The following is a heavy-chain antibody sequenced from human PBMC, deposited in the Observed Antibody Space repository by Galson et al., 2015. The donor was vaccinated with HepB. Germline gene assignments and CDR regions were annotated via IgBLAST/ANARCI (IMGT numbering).Heavy chain of an antibody. CDR1: GGTFSNYA. CDR2: VIPIFGTA. D-gene: IGHD1-20*01. Sequence: SVKVSCKASGGTFSNYAISWVRQAPGQGLEWMGGVIPIFGTANYAQKFQGRVTITADESTSTAYMELSSLRAEDTAVYYCARERITGTTSVGAFDIWGQGTMVTVSS. J-gene: IGHJ3*02. V-gene: IGHV1-69*13. CDR3: ARERITGTTSVGAFDI.